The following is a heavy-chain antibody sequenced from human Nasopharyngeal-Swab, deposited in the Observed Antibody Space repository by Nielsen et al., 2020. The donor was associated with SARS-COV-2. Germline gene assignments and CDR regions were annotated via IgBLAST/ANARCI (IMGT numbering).Heavy chain of an antibody. Sequence: SETLSLTCTVSGGSVSSSNYYWGWIRQPPGKGLEWIGSIYFSGNTYYNPSLKSRVTISVDTSKNQFSLKLTSVTAADTAVYYCVRQGLPMSVGAKHFDYWGQGTLVTVSS. D-gene: IGHD1-26*01. V-gene: IGHV4-39*01. CDR3: VRQGLPMSVGAKHFDY. CDR1: GGSVSSSNYY. CDR2: IYFSGNT. J-gene: IGHJ4*02.